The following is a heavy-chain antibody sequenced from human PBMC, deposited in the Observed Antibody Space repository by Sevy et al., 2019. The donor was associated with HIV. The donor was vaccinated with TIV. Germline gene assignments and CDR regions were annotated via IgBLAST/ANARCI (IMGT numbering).Heavy chain of an antibody. J-gene: IGHJ4*02. CDR1: GGSITSNNYY. Sequence: SETLSLTCSVSGGSITSNNYYWGWIRQPPGKGLEWIGSIYHSGNTYYNPSLKSRVTVSVDTSRSHFSLKVTSVAASDPAVYFCASQPGYRSTYYGFSLSRTFDSWGPGTLVTVSS. CDR3: ASQPGYRSTYYGFSLSRTFDS. CDR2: IYHSGNT. D-gene: IGHD6-19*01. V-gene: IGHV4-39*01.